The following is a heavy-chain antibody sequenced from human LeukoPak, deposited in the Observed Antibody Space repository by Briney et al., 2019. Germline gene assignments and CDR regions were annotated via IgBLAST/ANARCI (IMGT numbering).Heavy chain of an antibody. CDR2: ISPDGSTK. J-gene: IGHJ4*02. CDR3: ATGASGSWDF. D-gene: IGHD6-13*01. CDR1: GFTFSSYE. V-gene: IGHV3-7*03. Sequence: TGGSLRLSCAASGFTFSSYEMNWVRQAPGKGLEWVANISPDGSTKYQMDSVKGRFTTSRDNAKDSLYLEMSRLRDDDTAMYYCATGASGSWDFGGQGTLVTVSS.